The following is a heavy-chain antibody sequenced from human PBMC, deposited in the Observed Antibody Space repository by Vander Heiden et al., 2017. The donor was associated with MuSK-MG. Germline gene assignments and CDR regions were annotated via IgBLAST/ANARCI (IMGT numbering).Heavy chain of an antibody. Sequence: EVQLGESGGGLVQPGGSLRLCCVASGFTFSRSWMSWVRQAPGRGLERVANMNQDGTRKYYVDSVKGRFTISRDNARNSLYLQMDSLRAEDTAVYYCARDPLGGAFDIWGQGTMVTVSS. D-gene: IGHD3-10*01. CDR3: ARDPLGGAFDI. J-gene: IGHJ3*02. CDR2: MNQDGTRK. V-gene: IGHV3-7*01. CDR1: GFTFSRSW.